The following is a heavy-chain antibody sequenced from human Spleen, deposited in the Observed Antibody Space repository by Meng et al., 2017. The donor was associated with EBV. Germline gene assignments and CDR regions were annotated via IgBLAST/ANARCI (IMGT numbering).Heavy chain of an antibody. Sequence: QVVEVGGSLVPPGGSLRLSCEASGITFSSYWMHWVRQAPGKGLAWVSRINGDGTSTSHAEYVKGRFTVSRDNVKNTLYLEMNSLRAEDTAVYYCATNKMVYWGRGTLVTVPS. D-gene: IGHD2-8*01. CDR1: GITFSSYW. CDR3: ATNKMVY. V-gene: IGHV3-74*01. J-gene: IGHJ4*02. CDR2: INGDGTST.